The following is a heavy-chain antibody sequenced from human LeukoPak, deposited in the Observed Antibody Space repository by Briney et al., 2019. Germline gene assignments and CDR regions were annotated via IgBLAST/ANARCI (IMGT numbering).Heavy chain of an antibody. D-gene: IGHD3-3*01. V-gene: IGHV3-21*01. CDR3: ARETYYDSYFDY. CDR2: ISSRSTYI. Sequence: GGSLRLSCAGSGFAFSSYNIIWVRQAPGKGLEWVSSISSRSTYIHYADSVKGRFTISRDNARNSLYLEMNSLRVEDTAVYYCARETYYDSYFDYWGQGTLVTVSS. J-gene: IGHJ4*02. CDR1: GFAFSSYN.